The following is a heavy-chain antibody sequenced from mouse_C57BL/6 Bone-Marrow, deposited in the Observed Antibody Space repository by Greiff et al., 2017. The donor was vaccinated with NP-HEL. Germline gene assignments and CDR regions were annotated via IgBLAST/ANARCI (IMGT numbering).Heavy chain of an antibody. D-gene: IGHD1-1*01. CDR3: ARREDGSSFDY. Sequence: QVQLQQSGAELVRPGTSVKVSCKASGYAFTNYLIEWVKQRPGQGLEWIGVINPGSGGTNYNEKFKGKATLTADKSSITAYMQLSSLTSEDSAVYFCARREDGSSFDYWGQGTTLTVSS. J-gene: IGHJ2*01. V-gene: IGHV1-54*01. CDR2: INPGSGGT. CDR1: GYAFTNYL.